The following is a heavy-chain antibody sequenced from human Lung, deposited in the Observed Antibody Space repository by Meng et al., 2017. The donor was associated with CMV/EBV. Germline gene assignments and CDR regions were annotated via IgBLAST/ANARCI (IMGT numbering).Heavy chain of an antibody. Sequence: GGSLRLXXAASGFTFSDYYMRWIRQAPGKGLEWVSYISSSGSTIYYADSVKGRFTISRDNAKNSLYLQMNSLRAEDTAVCYCARDAVGHYYGMDVWGQGATVTFSS. CDR3: ARDAVGHYYGMDV. CDR1: GFTFSDYY. CDR2: ISSSGSTI. J-gene: IGHJ6*02. D-gene: IGHD3-16*01. V-gene: IGHV3-11*04.